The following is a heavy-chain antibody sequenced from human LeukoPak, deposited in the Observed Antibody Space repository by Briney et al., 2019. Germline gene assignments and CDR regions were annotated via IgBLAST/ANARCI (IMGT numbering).Heavy chain of an antibody. Sequence: SETLSLTCTVSGGSISSYYWSWIRQPPGKGLEWIGYIYYSESTNYNPSLKSRVTISVDTSKNQFSLKLSSVTAADTAVYYCAALGEYCSGSSCYAERGYFDYWGQGTLVTVSS. V-gene: IGHV4-59*08. D-gene: IGHD2-15*01. CDR3: AALGEYCSGSSCYAERGYFDY. CDR2: IYYSEST. J-gene: IGHJ4*02. CDR1: GGSISSYY.